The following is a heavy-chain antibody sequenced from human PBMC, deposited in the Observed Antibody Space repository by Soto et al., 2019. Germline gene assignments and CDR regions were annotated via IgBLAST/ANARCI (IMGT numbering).Heavy chain of an antibody. Sequence: ASVKVSCTGFGYSFMKYGINWVLQAPVQVLEWVGWISPYSGYTHSAQKFHGRLTLTTDTAASTAYMELRILRSADTALYYCAREASVLIPAAQPSRFDSWGQGTLVTVSS. J-gene: IGHJ4*02. CDR1: GYSFMKYG. D-gene: IGHD2-2*01. V-gene: IGHV1-18*01. CDR2: ISPYSGYT. CDR3: AREASVLIPAAQPSRFDS.